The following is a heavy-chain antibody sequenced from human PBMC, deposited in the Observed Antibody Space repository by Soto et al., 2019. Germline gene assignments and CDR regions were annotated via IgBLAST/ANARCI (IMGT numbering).Heavy chain of an antibody. Sequence: QVQLVQSGAEVKKPGSSVRVSCKASGGTFTNYTIGWVRQAPGQGLEWMGRTIPILNRAQYAQKFQGRVTITVDKSTSTAYMDLSSLRSEDTAIYFSARDGYSGHDYGDWGQGTLVTVSS. CDR1: GGTFTNYT. J-gene: IGHJ4*02. CDR3: ARDGYSGHDYGD. D-gene: IGHD5-12*01. V-gene: IGHV1-69*08. CDR2: TIPILNRA.